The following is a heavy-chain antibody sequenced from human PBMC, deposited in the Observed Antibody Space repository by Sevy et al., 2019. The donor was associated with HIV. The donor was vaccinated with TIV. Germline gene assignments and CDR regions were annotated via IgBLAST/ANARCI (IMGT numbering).Heavy chain of an antibody. J-gene: IGHJ4*02. V-gene: IGHV3-48*01. Sequence: GGSLRLSCAASAFTFSSYSMNWVRQAPGKGLEWVSYISSSTSTIYYADSVKGRSTISRVNAKNSLYLQMNSLRAEDTAVYYCARLSGYSSSWSYFDYWGQGTLVTVSS. D-gene: IGHD6-13*01. CDR2: ISSSTSTI. CDR3: ARLSGYSSSWSYFDY. CDR1: AFTFSSYS.